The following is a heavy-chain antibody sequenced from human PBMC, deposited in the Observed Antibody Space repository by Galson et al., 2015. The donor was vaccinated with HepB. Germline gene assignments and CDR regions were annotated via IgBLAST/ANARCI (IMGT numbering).Heavy chain of an antibody. D-gene: IGHD3-10*01. V-gene: IGHV1-2*02. CDR3: ARDRAWSGESKGLHA. CDR2: INPNSGGT. CDR1: GFIFTGYD. J-gene: IGHJ6*02. Sequence: SVTVSCKASGFIFTGYDMHWVRQAPGQGLEWMGWINPNSGGTNYAQKFQGRITVTRDTSIRTAYMELSGLRSDDTAVYYCARDRAWSGESKGLHAWGQGTTVTVSS.